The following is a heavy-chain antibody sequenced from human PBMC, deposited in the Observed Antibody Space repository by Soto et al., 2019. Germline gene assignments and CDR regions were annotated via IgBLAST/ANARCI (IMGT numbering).Heavy chain of an antibody. CDR3: ARDLCRQSCKWFDP. CDR1: GYTFTDHY. D-gene: IGHD2-8*01. V-gene: IGHV1-2*02. Sequence: QVQLVQSGAEVKEPGASVKVSCRTSGYTFTDHYINWVRQAPGQGPEYMGWIHPNSGDTKYTQRFQGRVTLTRDTSISIAYMELRRLTSDDTTVYYCARDLCRQSCKWFDPWGQGTLVTVSS. J-gene: IGHJ5*02. CDR2: IHPNSGDT.